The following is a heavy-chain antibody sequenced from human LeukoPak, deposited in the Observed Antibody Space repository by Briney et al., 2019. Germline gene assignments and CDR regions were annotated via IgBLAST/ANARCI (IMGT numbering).Heavy chain of an antibody. J-gene: IGHJ3*02. V-gene: IGHV3-23*01. Sequence: TGGSLRLSCAASGFTFSSYAMSWVRQAPGKGLEWVSAISGSGGSTYYADSVKGRFTISRDNSKNTLYLQMNSLRAEDTAVYYCAKAYRLWGLVGAFDIWGQGTMVTVSS. CDR2: ISGSGGST. CDR1: GFTFSSYA. CDR3: AKAYRLWGLVGAFDI. D-gene: IGHD6-19*01.